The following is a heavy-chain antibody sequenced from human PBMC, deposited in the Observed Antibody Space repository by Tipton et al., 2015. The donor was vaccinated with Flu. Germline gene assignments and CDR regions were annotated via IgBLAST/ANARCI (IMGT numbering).Heavy chain of an antibody. J-gene: IGHJ4*02. CDR2: ISWDGDDT. Sequence: SLRLSCVASGFNFDDYYMHWVRQGPGKGLEWVALISWDGDDTSYADSVKGRFTISRDNAKSTLYLQMNSLRAEDAAVYYCVRTLGGAGAYWGRGTLVTVSS. V-gene: IGHV3-43*01. CDR1: GFNFDDYY. D-gene: IGHD6-19*01. CDR3: VRTLGGAGAY.